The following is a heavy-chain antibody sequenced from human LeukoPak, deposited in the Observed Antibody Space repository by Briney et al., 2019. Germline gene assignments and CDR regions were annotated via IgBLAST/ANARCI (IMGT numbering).Heavy chain of an antibody. CDR3: ARDQDDIPNWFDP. CDR1: GGSIRSSYYY. D-gene: IGHD3-9*01. V-gene: IGHV4-39*07. J-gene: IGHJ5*02. CDR2: IYHSGST. Sequence: ASETLSLTCTVSGGSIRSSYYYWGWIRQPPGKGLEWIGSIYHSGSTNYNPSLKSRVTISVDKSKNQFSLKLSSVTAADTAVYYCARDQDDIPNWFDPWGQGTLVTVSS.